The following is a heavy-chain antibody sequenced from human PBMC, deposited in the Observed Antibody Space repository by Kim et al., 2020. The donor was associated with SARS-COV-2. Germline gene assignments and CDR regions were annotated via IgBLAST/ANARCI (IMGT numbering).Heavy chain of an antibody. J-gene: IGHJ3*02. CDR2: ISSSSSYI. CDR1: GFTFSSYS. CDR3: ARGSILTGYSFDI. Sequence: GGSLRLSCAASGFTFSSYSMNWVRQAPGKGLEWVSSISSSSSYIYYADSVKGRFTISRDNAKNSLYLQMNSLRAEDTAVYYCARGSILTGYSFDIWGQGTMVTVSS. V-gene: IGHV3-21*01. D-gene: IGHD3-9*01.